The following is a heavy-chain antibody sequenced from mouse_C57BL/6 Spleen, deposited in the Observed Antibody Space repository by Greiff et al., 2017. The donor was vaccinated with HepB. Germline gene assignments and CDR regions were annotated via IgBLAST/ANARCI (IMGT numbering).Heavy chain of an antibody. CDR2: ISSGSSTI. V-gene: IGHV5-17*01. D-gene: IGHD1-1*01. J-gene: IGHJ1*03. CDR3: ARGYYYGSSYDWYFDV. CDR1: GFTFSDYG. Sequence: EVNLVESGGGLVKPGGSLKLSCAASGFTFSDYGMHWVRQAPEKGLEWVAYISSGSSTIYYADTVKGRFTISRDNAKNTLFLQMTSLRSEDTAMYYCARGYYYGSSYDWYFDVWGTGTTVTVSS.